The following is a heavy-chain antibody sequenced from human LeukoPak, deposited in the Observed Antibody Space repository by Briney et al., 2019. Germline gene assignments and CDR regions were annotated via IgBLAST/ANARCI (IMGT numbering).Heavy chain of an antibody. D-gene: IGHD2-21*02. Sequence: ASVKVSCKASGYTFTGYYIHWLRQAPGQGLEWMGRINPYSGATDSAQTFQGRVTVARDTSTTTAYMELNRLTSDDTAVYYCARANGGGAYYPFDHWGQGTLVAVSS. CDR1: GYTFTGYY. CDR3: ARANGGGAYYPFDH. J-gene: IGHJ4*02. V-gene: IGHV1-2*06. CDR2: INPYSGAT.